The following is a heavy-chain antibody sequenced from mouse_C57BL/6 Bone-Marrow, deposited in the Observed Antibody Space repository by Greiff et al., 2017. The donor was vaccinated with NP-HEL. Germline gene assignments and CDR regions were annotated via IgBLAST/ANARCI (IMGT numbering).Heavy chain of an antibody. D-gene: IGHD1-1*01. Sequence: VQLQQPGAELVKPGASVKLSCKASGYTFTSYWMQWVKQRPGQGLEWIGEIDPSDSYTNYNQKFKGKATLTVDTSSSTAYMQLSSLTSEDSAVYYCARYGYYGSSQAWFAYWGQGTLVTVSA. CDR3: ARYGYYGSSQAWFAY. CDR2: IDPSDSYT. CDR1: GYTFTSYW. J-gene: IGHJ3*01. V-gene: IGHV1-50*01.